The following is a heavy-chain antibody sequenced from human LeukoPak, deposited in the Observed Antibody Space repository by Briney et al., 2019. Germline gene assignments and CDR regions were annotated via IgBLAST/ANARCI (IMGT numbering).Heavy chain of an antibody. CDR2: VIPIFGTA. D-gene: IGHD4-17*01. V-gene: IGHV1-69*06. CDR1: GGTFSSYA. CDR3: ARNYGDYGYFDY. J-gene: IGHJ4*02. Sequence: ASVKVSCKASGGTFSSYAISWVRQAPGQGLEWMGGVIPIFGTANYAQKFQGRVTITADKSTSTAYMELSSLRSEDTAVYYCARNYGDYGYFDYRGQGTLVTVSS.